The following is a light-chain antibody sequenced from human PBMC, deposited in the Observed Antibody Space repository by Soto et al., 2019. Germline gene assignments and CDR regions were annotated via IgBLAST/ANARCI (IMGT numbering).Light chain of an antibody. CDR2: DAS. Sequence: DIQMTQSPSTLSASVGDRVTITCRASQSISSWLAWYQQKPGKAPKLLIYDASSLESGVPSRFSGSGSGTEFTLTISSLQPDDFATCYCQQYNSYSTFGQGTKLEIK. J-gene: IGKJ2*01. CDR1: QSISSW. V-gene: IGKV1-5*01. CDR3: QQYNSYST.